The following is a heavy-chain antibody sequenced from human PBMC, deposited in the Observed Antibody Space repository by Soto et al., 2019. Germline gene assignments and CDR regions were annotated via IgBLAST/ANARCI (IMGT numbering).Heavy chain of an antibody. D-gene: IGHD2-15*01. CDR1: GYTLTGLS. J-gene: IGHJ3*02. Sequence: GASVKVSCKVSGYTLTGLSMHWVRQAPGQGLEWMGWINPNSGGTNYAQKFQGWVTMTRDTSISTAYMELSRLRSDDTAVYYCARVESPRSCTGGSCYDDRSGAFDIWGQGTMVTVSS. CDR3: ARVESPRSCTGGSCYDDRSGAFDI. V-gene: IGHV1-2*04. CDR2: INPNSGGT.